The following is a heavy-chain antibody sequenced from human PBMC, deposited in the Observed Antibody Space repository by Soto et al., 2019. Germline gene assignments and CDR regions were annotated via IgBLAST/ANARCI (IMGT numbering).Heavy chain of an antibody. V-gene: IGHV4-59*08. CDR2: IYYSGST. Sequence: SETLSLTCTVSGDSISNFYWSWIRQPPGKGLEWIGYIYYSGSTNYNPSINSRITISVDTSKNQISLKLSSVTAADTAVYYCARLGSGSYSYYFDYWGQGTLVTVSS. CDR1: GDSISNFY. J-gene: IGHJ4*02. CDR3: ARLGSGSYSYYFDY. D-gene: IGHD3-10*01.